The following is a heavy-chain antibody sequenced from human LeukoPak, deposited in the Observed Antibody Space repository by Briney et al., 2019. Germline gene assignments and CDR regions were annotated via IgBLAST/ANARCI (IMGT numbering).Heavy chain of an antibody. CDR1: GFTFSSYW. J-gene: IGHJ4*02. CDR2: IKQDGSEK. V-gene: IGHV3-7*02. D-gene: IGHD6-19*01. CDR3: ARAVSGTSEDY. Sequence: GGSLRLSCAASGFTFSSYWMSWVRQAPGKGLEWVANIKQDGSEKYYVDSVKGRFTISRDNAKNSMHLQMNSLRVEDTAVYYCARAVSGTSEDYWGQGTLVTVSS.